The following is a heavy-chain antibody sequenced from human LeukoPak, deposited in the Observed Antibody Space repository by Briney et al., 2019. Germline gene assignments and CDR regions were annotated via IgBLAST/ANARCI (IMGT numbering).Heavy chain of an antibody. V-gene: IGHV1-2*02. CDR2: INPNTGGT. D-gene: IGHD6-19*01. Sequence: ASVKVSCKASGYSFTGYYIHWVRQAPGQGLEWMGWINPNTGGTNFAQKFQGRVTMTRDTSITTTHMELSSLRSDDTAVYYCATVDQWLAYDYWGQRTLVTVSS. J-gene: IGHJ4*02. CDR1: GYSFTGYY. CDR3: ATVDQWLAYDY.